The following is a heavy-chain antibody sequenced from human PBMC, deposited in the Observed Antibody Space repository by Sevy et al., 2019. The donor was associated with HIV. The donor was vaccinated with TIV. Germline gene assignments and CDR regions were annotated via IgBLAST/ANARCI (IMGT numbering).Heavy chain of an antibody. Sequence: ASVKVSCKASGGTFSNYGINWVRQAPGQGLEWMGRIIPIFNTANSAQNFQGRITITADESTSTAYMELSSLRSEDTAVYYCGRESPDIWTGNYFDYWGQGTLVTVSS. CDR1: GGTFSNYG. CDR3: GRESPDIWTGNYFDY. J-gene: IGHJ4*02. V-gene: IGHV1-69*13. D-gene: IGHD3-9*01. CDR2: IIPIFNTA.